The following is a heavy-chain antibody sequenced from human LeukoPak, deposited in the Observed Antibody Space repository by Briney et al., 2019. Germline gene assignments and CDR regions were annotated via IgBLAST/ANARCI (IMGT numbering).Heavy chain of an antibody. Sequence: SQTLSLTCAISGDSVSSNSAAWNWIRQSPSRGLEWLGRTYYRSKWYNDYAVSVKSRITINPDTSKNQFSLQLNSATPEDTVVYYCARDRGYSSLGPFDYWGQGTLVTVSS. CDR1: GDSVSSNSAA. V-gene: IGHV6-1*01. J-gene: IGHJ4*02. D-gene: IGHD6-13*01. CDR3: ARDRGYSSLGPFDY. CDR2: TYYRSKWYN.